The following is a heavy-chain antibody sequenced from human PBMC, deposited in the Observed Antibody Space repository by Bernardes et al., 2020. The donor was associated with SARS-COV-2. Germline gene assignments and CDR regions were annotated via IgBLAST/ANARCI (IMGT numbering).Heavy chain of an antibody. CDR2: IYYSRST. J-gene: IGHJ3*01. D-gene: IGHD3-22*01. V-gene: IGHV4-31*03. Sequence: SETLSLTCTVSGGSISSGGYYWSWIRQHPGKGLEWIGYIYYSRSTYYNPSLKNRVTISVDTSKNQFSLKLSSVTSADTAVYYCARAPITMIVVVNALDVRGQGTMVTISS. CDR1: GGSISSGGYY. CDR3: ARAPITMIVVVNALDV.